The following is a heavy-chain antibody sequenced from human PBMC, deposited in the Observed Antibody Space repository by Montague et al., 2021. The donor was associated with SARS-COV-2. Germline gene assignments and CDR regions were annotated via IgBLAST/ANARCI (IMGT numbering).Heavy chain of an antibody. V-gene: IGHV4-4*02. Sequence: SETLSLTCAVSGGSISSSNWGSWVRQPPGKGLEWIGEIYHSGSTXYNPSLKSRVTISVDKSKNQFSLKLSSVTAADTAVYYCAVTYYYGSGFDYWGQGTLFTVSA. CDR3: AVTYYYGSGFDY. CDR1: GGSISSSNW. CDR2: IYHSGST. J-gene: IGHJ4*02. D-gene: IGHD3-10*01.